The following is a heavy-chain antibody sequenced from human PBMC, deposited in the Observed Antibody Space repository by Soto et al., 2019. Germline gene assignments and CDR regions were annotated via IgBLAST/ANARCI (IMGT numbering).Heavy chain of an antibody. CDR1: GFTFGDYA. D-gene: IGHD3-22*01. J-gene: IGHJ4*02. V-gene: IGHV3-49*03. CDR3: ARPTYYYDSSGPPAY. CDR2: IRGKAYGGTT. Sequence: GGSLRLSCTASGFTFGDYAMSWFRQAPGKGLEWVGFIRGKAYGGTTEYAASVKDRFTISRDDSKSIAYLQMNSLRAEDTAVYYCARPTYYYDSSGPPAYWGQGTLVTVSS.